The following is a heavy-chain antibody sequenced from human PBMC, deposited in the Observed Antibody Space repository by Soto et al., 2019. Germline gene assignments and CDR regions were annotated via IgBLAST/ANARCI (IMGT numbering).Heavy chain of an antibody. CDR2: MNPNTGGI. V-gene: IGHV1-2*02. CDR3: ARVLSWSLYYIDS. Sequence: QVQLVQSGAEVKKPGASVRVSCEASGYTFTDCFIHWVRQAPGQGLEWMGWMNPNTGGINYAQNLQGRVTMTRDTSISTAYMELRSLRSDDTAVYYCARVLSWSLYYIDSWGQGTLVTVSS. CDR1: GYTFTDCF. D-gene: IGHD3-3*01. J-gene: IGHJ5*02.